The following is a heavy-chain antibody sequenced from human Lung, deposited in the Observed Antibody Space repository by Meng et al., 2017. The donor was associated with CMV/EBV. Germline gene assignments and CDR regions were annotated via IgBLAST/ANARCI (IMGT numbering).Heavy chain of an antibody. CDR1: GFTFSSFA. V-gene: IGHV3-23*01. D-gene: IGHD6-13*01. CDR2: ITASGGST. CDR3: AKAYSGSWYREYYDF. Sequence: GESXKISCAASGFTFSSFAMSWVRQAPGKGLEWDSAITASGGSTYYADSVKGRFTISRDNSKSTLYLQMNSLRAEDTAVYYCAKAYSGSWYREYYDFWGQGTXVTVSS. J-gene: IGHJ4*02.